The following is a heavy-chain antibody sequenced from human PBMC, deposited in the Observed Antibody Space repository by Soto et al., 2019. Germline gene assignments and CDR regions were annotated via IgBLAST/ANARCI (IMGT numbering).Heavy chain of an antibody. CDR2: ISSSSSYI. CDR1: GFTFSSYS. J-gene: IGHJ6*03. CDR3: ARENTGAAVADHYYYYYMDV. D-gene: IGHD6-19*01. Sequence: EVQLVESGGGLVKPGGSLRLSCAASGFTFSSYSMNWVRQAPGKGLEWVSSISSSSSYIYYADSVKGRFTISRDNAKNSLYLQMNSLRAEDTAVYYCARENTGAAVADHYYYYYMDVWGKGTTVTVSS. V-gene: IGHV3-21*01.